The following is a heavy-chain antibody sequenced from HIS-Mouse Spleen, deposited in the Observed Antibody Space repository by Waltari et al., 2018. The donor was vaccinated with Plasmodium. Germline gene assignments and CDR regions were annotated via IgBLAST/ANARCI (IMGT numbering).Heavy chain of an antibody. V-gene: IGHV3-30*18. CDR1: ALPFSSYG. CDR3: AKDEGGLDAFDI. CDR2: ISYDGSNK. J-gene: IGHJ3*02. D-gene: IGHD3-16*01. Sequence: QVQLVESGGGVVQPGRSLRLSCAASALPFSSYGMNGFRQAPGKGLEWVAVISYDGSNKYYADSVKGRFTISRDNSKNTLYLQMNSLRAEDTAVYYCAKDEGGLDAFDIWGQGTMVTVSS.